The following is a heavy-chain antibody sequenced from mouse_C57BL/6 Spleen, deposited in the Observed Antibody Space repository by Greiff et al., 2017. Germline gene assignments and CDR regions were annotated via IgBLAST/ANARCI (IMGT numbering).Heavy chain of an antibody. J-gene: IGHJ2*01. D-gene: IGHD2-4*01. V-gene: IGHV1-64*01. Sequence: QVQLQQPGAELVKPGASVKLSCKASGYTFTSYWMHWVKQRPGQGLEWIGMIHPNSGSTNYNEKFKSKATLTVDKSSSTAYMQLSSLTSEDSAVYYCARSFYYDSGDYWGQGTTLTVSS. CDR3: ARSFYYDSGDY. CDR2: IHPNSGST. CDR1: GYTFTSYW.